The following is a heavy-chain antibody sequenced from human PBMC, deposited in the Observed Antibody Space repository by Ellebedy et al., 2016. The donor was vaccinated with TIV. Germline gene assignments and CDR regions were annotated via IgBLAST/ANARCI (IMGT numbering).Heavy chain of an antibody. Sequence: GGSLRLSXAASGFTFSSYSMNWVRQAPGKGLEWVSSISSSSSYIYYADSVKGRFTISRDNAKNSLYLQMNSLRAEDTAVYYCARMVSTVTQYYFDYWGQGTLVTASS. CDR2: ISSSSSYI. J-gene: IGHJ4*02. CDR1: GFTFSSYS. V-gene: IGHV3-21*01. CDR3: ARMVSTVTQYYFDY. D-gene: IGHD4-17*01.